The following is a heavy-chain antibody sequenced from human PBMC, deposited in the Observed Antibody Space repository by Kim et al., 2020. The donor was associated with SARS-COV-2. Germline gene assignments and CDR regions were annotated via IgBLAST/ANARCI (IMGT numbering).Heavy chain of an antibody. D-gene: IGHD3-22*01. CDR2: INPNSGGT. CDR3: APTGRTVYYYDSSGHDAFDI. CDR1: GYTFTGYY. V-gene: IGHV1-2*06. J-gene: IGHJ3*02. Sequence: ASVKVSCKASGYTFTGYYMHWVRQAPGQGLEWMGRINPNSGGTNYAQKFQGRVTMTRDTSISTAYMELSRLRSDDTAVYYCAPTGRTVYYYDSSGHDAFDIWGQGTMVTVSS.